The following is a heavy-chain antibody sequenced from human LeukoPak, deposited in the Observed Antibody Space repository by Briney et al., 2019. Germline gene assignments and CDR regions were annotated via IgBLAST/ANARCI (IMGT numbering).Heavy chain of an antibody. J-gene: IGHJ4*02. Sequence: GASVKVSCKASGFKFTNFNFNWVRQAPGQGLEWMGWISVHNGNTNYGQKFQGRVTLTTDTSTNTVYMELRSLRSDDPAIYYCAREVGSGWYYFDYWGQGTLVTVSS. D-gene: IGHD6-19*01. CDR2: ISVHNGNT. CDR3: AREVGSGWYYFDY. CDR1: GFKFTNFN. V-gene: IGHV1-18*01.